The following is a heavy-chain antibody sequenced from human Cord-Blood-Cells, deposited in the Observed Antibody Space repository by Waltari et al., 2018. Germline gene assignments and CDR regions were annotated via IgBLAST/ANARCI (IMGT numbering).Heavy chain of an antibody. CDR2: INHSGST. V-gene: IGHV4-34*01. Sequence: QVQLQQWGAGLLKPSETLSLTCAVYGGSFSGYYWSWIRQPPGKGLEWIGEINHSGSTNHNPARKSRVTISVDTSKNQFSLKLSSVTAADTAVYYCATRYSGSYYAFDIWGQGTMVTVSS. CDR3: ATRYSGSYYAFDI. CDR1: GGSFSGYY. J-gene: IGHJ3*02. D-gene: IGHD1-26*01.